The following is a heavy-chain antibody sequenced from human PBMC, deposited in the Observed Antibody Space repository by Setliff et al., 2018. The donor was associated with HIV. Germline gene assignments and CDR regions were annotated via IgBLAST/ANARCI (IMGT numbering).Heavy chain of an antibody. CDR3: ARDRYGASFDS. Sequence: ASVKVSCKASGYTFTDYGINWVRQAPGQGLEWMGWINTNNGNPMYAQGFTGRFVFSLDTSVSTAYLQISSLEAEDTALYYCARDRYGASFDSWGQGTLVTVSS. V-gene: IGHV7-4-1*02. CDR2: INTNNGNP. J-gene: IGHJ4*02. CDR1: GYTFTDYG. D-gene: IGHD3-16*02.